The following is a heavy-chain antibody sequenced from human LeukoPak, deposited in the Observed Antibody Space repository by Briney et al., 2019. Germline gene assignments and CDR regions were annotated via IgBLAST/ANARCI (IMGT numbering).Heavy chain of an antibody. D-gene: IGHD5-18*01. Sequence: SETLSLTCTVSGGSISSHYWSWIRQPPGKGLEWIGYIYYSGSTNYNPSLKSRVTISVDTSKNQFSLKLSSVTAADTAVYYCARDRTSCPGRGYSYGQPFDYWGQGTLVTVSS. J-gene: IGHJ4*02. V-gene: IGHV4-59*11. CDR1: GGSISSHY. CDR3: ARDRTSCPGRGYSYGQPFDY. CDR2: IYYSGST.